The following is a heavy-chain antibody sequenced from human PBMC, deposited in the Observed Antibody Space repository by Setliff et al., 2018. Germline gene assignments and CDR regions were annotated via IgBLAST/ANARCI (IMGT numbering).Heavy chain of an antibody. Sequence: PGGSLRLSCAASGFTFSSYSMNWVRQAPGKGLEWVSSISTSSSYIYYADSVKGRFTISRDNAKKSLFLQMDSLRVEDTAVYYCAKDGMGPTYTYFFDFWGQGSQVTVSS. D-gene: IGHD1-26*01. CDR1: GFTFSSYS. CDR3: AKDGMGPTYTYFFDF. CDR2: ISTSSSYI. V-gene: IGHV3-21*04. J-gene: IGHJ4*02.